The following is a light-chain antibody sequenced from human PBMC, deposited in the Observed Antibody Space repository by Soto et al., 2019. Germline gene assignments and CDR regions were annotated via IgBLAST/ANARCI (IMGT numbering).Light chain of an antibody. Sequence: QSALSQPASVSGSPGQSITISCTGTSSDVGGFEYVSWYQHQPGKAPKVMIYDVRNRPSGVSNRFSGSKSGNTASLTISGLQAEDEANYYCISYTSSNTWVFGGGTKLTVL. CDR3: ISYTSSNTWV. CDR2: DVR. V-gene: IGLV2-14*01. J-gene: IGLJ3*02. CDR1: SSDVGGFEY.